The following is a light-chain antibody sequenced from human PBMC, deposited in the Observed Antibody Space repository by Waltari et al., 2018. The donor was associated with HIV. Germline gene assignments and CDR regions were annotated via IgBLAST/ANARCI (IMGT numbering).Light chain of an antibody. J-gene: IGLJ1*01. CDR2: EVS. CDR3: TSYTSSSPCV. Sequence: QSALTQPASVSGSPGQSITISCTGTSSDVGGYNYVSWYQQHPDRAPKLMIYEVSNRPSGVYNRFSGSKSGNTASLTISGLQAEDEADYYCTSYTSSSPCVFGTGTKVTVL. CDR1: SSDVGGYNY. V-gene: IGLV2-14*01.